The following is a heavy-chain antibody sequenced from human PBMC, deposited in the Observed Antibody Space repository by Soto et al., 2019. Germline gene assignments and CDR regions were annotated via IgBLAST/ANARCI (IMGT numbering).Heavy chain of an antibody. V-gene: IGHV1-69*02. CDR2: IIPMLGMT. D-gene: IGHD3-10*01. Sequence: QVQLVQSGAEVKKPGSSVKVSCKASGGTFSSYSISWVRQAPGQGLEWMGRIIPMLGMTNYAQKFQGRVSITADKSTSTVYMVLSSLRSEDTAVYYCASSSISTGMWCDSGGQGPMVTVSS. J-gene: IGHJ5*01. CDR1: GGTFSSYS. CDR3: ASSSISTGMWCDS.